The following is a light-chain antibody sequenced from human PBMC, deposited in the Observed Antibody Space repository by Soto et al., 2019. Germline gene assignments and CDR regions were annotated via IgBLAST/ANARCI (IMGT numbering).Light chain of an antibody. CDR2: KAS. CDR3: QHYNSYSEA. J-gene: IGKJ1*01. CDR1: QTISSW. Sequence: IQMTQCPSSVSRSVGDRVTITCRPSQTISSWLAWYQQKPGKAPKLLIYKASTLKSGVPSRFSGSGSGTEFTLTISSLQPDDFATYYCQHYNSYSEAFGQGTKVDIK. V-gene: IGKV1-5*03.